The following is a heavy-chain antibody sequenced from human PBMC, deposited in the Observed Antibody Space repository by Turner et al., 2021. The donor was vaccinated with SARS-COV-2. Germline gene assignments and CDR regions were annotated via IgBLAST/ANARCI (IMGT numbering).Heavy chain of an antibody. Sequence: QVQLLQSGAEVKKPVPSVKVSCKVSVYTLTELSMHWVRQAPGKGLEWMGGFDPEDGETISAQKFQGRVTMTGDTSTDTAYMELSSLRSEDTAVYYCATDDILTGYYTSFDYWGQGTLVTVSS. CDR3: ATDDILTGYYTSFDY. CDR2: FDPEDGET. CDR1: VYTLTELS. J-gene: IGHJ4*02. D-gene: IGHD3-9*01. V-gene: IGHV1-24*01.